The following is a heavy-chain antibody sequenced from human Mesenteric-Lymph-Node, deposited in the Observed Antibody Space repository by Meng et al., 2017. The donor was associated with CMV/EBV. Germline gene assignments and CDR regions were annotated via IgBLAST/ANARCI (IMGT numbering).Heavy chain of an antibody. Sequence: GESLKISCAASGFTFTNYWMHWVRQAPGKGLVWVSRINSDGNSTKYADSVKGRFTISRDNAKNTLYLQMNSLRAEDTAVYYCARDEKEGFLEWLPRASYYYYGMDVWGQGTTVTVSS. J-gene: IGHJ6*02. V-gene: IGHV3-74*03. CDR3: ARDEKEGFLEWLPRASYYYYGMDV. CDR2: INSDGNST. CDR1: GFTFTNYW. D-gene: IGHD3-3*01.